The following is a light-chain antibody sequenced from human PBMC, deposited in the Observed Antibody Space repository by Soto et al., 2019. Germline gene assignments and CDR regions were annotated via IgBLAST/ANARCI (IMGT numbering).Light chain of an antibody. CDR3: QVWDSSSDHYV. J-gene: IGLJ1*01. V-gene: IGLV3-21*02. Sequence: SYALTQPPSVSVAPGQTARITCGGNNIGSKSVHWYQQKPGQAPVLVVYDDSGRPSGIPERFPGSNSGNTATLTISRVEAGHEADYYCQVWDSSSDHYVLGTGTKVTVL. CDR2: DDS. CDR1: NIGSKS.